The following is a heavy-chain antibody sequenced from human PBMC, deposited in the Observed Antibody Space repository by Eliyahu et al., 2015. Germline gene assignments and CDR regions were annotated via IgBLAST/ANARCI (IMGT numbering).Heavy chain of an antibody. Sequence: QVTLKESGPVLVKPTETLTLTCTVSGFSLSNARMGVSWIRQPPGKALEWLAHIFSNDEKSYSTSLKSRLTISKDTSKSQVVLTMTNMDPVDTATYYCARLRSWFSYYFDYWGQGTLVTVSS. CDR3: ARLRSWFSYYFDY. V-gene: IGHV2-26*01. J-gene: IGHJ4*02. CDR2: IFSNDEK. CDR1: GFSLSNARMG. D-gene: IGHD6-13*01.